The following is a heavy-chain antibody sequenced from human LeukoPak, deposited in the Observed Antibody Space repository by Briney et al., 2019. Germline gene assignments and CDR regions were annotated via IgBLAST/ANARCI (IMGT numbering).Heavy chain of an antibody. Sequence: SETLSLTCTVSGGSISSYSWSWIRQPPGKGLEWIAYIYYSGSTNYNPSLKSRVTISVDTSKNQFSLKLSSVTAADTAVYYCARDSVGIQLWLGIDYWGQGTLVTVSS. J-gene: IGHJ4*02. V-gene: IGHV4-59*12. CDR1: GGSISSYS. CDR2: IYYSGST. CDR3: ARDSVGIQLWLGIDY. D-gene: IGHD5-18*01.